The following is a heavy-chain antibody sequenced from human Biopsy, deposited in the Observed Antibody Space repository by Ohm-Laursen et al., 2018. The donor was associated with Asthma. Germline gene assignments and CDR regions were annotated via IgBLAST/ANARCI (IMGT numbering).Heavy chain of an antibody. CDR1: GDAMSTSGSY. V-gene: IGHV4-39*02. J-gene: IGHJ2*01. CDR3: ARAVSSSSYWYFDL. D-gene: IGHD6-6*01. CDR2: IYYSGRT. Sequence: GTLSLTCIVSGDAMSTSGSYWGWIRQSPGKGLEWIGSIYYSGRTYYNPSLESRVTISVDTSKNHFSLKVTSVTAADTAVYYCARAVSSSSYWYFDLWGRGDLVTVSS.